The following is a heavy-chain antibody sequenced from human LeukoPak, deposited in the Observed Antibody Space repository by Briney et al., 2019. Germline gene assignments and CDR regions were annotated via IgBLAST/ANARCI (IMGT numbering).Heavy chain of an antibody. CDR2: IYYSGNT. CDR3: ARDRDIVVHQPSY. Sequence: SETLSLTCAVSGTSISRTNRWSWVRQTPGKGLEWIGEIYYSGNTNYNPSLKSRVTISIDKSKNQFSLNLTSVTAADTAVYYCARDRDIVVHQPSYWGQGTLVTVSS. D-gene: IGHD2-15*01. CDR1: GTSISRTNR. V-gene: IGHV4-4*02. J-gene: IGHJ4*02.